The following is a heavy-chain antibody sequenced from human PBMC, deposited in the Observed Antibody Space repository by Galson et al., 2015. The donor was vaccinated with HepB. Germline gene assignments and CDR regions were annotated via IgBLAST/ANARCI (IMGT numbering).Heavy chain of an antibody. D-gene: IGHD1-26*01. V-gene: IGHV1-69*06. Sequence: SVKVSCKASGGTFSSYAISWVRQAPGQGLGWMGGVIPIFGTANYAQKFQGRVTITADKSTSTAYMELSSLRSEDTAVYYCARGATRTSPYGMDVWGQGTTVTVSS. J-gene: IGHJ6*02. CDR1: GGTFSSYA. CDR2: VIPIFGTA. CDR3: ARGATRTSPYGMDV.